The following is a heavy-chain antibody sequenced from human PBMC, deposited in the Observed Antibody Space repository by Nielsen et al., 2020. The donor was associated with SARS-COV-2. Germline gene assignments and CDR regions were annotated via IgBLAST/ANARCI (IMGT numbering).Heavy chain of an antibody. Sequence: GESLQISCAASGFTFSSYWMHWVRQAPGKGLVWVSRINSDGSSTSYADSVKGRFTISRDNAKNTLYLQMNSLRAEDTAVYYCARDAQYYDFWSGYYPYYYGMDVWGQGTTVTVSS. CDR2: INSDGSST. D-gene: IGHD3-3*01. J-gene: IGHJ6*02. CDR1: GFTFSSYW. CDR3: ARDAQYYDFWSGYYPYYYGMDV. V-gene: IGHV3-74*01.